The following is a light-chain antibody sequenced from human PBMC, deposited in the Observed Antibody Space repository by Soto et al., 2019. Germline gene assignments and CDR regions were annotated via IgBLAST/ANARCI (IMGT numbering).Light chain of an antibody. J-gene: IGKJ1*01. CDR1: QSINNW. V-gene: IGKV1-5*03. Sequence: DIQMTQSPSTLSASVGDRVTITCRASQSINNWLAWYQQKPGKAPKLLIYKAFSLESGVPSRFSGRGSGTEFTLTISSLQPDDFVTYYCQQYNSYPWTFGQGTKVEIK. CDR3: QQYNSYPWT. CDR2: KAF.